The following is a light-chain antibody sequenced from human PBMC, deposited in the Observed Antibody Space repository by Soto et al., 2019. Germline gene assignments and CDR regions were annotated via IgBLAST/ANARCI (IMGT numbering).Light chain of an antibody. V-gene: IGKV3-20*01. CDR1: QSVSSSY. J-gene: IGKJ4*01. Sequence: VLAQSRATVSLAAEERTSRWSTSSQSVSSSYLAWYQQNPGQAHRLLIYGASSRATGIPDRFSGSGSGTDFTLTISILEPEDSVVYSWQQDYHLPRTFGGGTKVDI. CDR3: QQDYHLPRT. CDR2: GAS.